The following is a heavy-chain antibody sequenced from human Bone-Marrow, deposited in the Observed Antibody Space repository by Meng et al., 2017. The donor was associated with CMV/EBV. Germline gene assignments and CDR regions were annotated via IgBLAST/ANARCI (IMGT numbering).Heavy chain of an antibody. CDR3: ARELVIPTNDASRHYGMDV. CDR2: ISYDGSNK. J-gene: IGHJ6*02. Sequence: GESLKISCAASGFTFSSYAMHWVRQAPGQGLEWVAVISYDGSNKYYADSVKGRFTISRDNSKNTLYLQMNSLRAEDTAVCYCARELVIPTNDASRHYGMDVWGQGTTVTVSS. CDR1: GFTFSSYA. V-gene: IGHV3-30-3*01. D-gene: IGHD2-2*01.